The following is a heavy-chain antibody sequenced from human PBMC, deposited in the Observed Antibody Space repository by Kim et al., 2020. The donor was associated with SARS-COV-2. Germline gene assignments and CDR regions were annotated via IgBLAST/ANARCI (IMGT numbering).Heavy chain of an antibody. CDR2: INHSGST. J-gene: IGHJ3*02. Sequence: SETLSLTCAVYGGSFSGYYWSWIRQPPGKGLEWIGEINHSGSTNYNPSLKSRVTISVDTSKNQFSLKLSSVTAADTAVYYCARGPDNWMIQRKGAFDIWG. CDR1: GGSFSGYY. CDR3: ARGPDNWMIQRKGAFDI. V-gene: IGHV4-34*01. D-gene: IGHD1-20*01.